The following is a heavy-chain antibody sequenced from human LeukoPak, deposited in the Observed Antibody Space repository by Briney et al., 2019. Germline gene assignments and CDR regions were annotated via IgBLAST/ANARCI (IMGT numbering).Heavy chain of an antibody. Sequence: GGSLRLSCAGSEFTFRSYSMHWVRQAPGKGLEWASSISGSSSDIYYADSVKGRFTISRDNSKNTLYLQMSSLRGEDTAVYYCAKRGAYDSSGYCLDFWGLGTLVTVSS. J-gene: IGHJ4*02. CDR1: EFTFRSYS. V-gene: IGHV3-21*04. D-gene: IGHD3-22*01. CDR3: AKRGAYDSSGYCLDF. CDR2: ISGSSSDI.